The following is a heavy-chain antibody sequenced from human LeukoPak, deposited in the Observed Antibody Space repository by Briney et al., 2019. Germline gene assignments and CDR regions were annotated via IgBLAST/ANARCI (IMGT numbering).Heavy chain of an antibody. D-gene: IGHD2-21*01. J-gene: IGHJ5*02. V-gene: IGHV3-7*01. CDR1: GFTFSDHW. CDR2: IKVDGSEK. Sequence: PGGSLRLSCAASGFTFSDHWMMWVRQAPGKGLEWVAQIKVDGSEKYYVDSVRGRFTISRDNAKNSLDLQMNTLRVEDTAVYYCVRDATRGGDLDHWGQGTLVTVSS. CDR3: VRDATRGGDLDH.